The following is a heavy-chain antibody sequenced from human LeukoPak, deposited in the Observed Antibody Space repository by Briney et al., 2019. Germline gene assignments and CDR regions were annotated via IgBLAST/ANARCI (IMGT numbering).Heavy chain of an antibody. D-gene: IGHD3-16*01. CDR1: GGSISSGGYY. V-gene: IGHV4-31*03. CDR3: ARRFSLGVIDY. J-gene: IGHJ4*02. CDR2: IYYSGST. Sequence: SETLSLTCTVSGGSISSGGYYWSWIRQHPGKGLEWIGYIYYSGSTYYNPSLKSRVIISVDTSKNQFSLKLSSVTAADTAVYYCARRFSLGVIDYWGQGTLVTVSS.